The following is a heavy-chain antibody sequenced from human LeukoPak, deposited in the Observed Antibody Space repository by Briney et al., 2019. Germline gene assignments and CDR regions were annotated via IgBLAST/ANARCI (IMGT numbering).Heavy chain of an antibody. CDR1: GGTFASYP. CDR3: ARGDDYGDYWGLY. J-gene: IGHJ4*02. CDR2: INPNSGGT. V-gene: IGHV1-18*01. D-gene: IGHD4-17*01. Sequence: ASVKVSCKVSGGTFASYPISWVRQAPGQGLEWMGWINPNSGGTNYAQKFQGRVTMTTDTSTSTAYMELRSLISDDAAVYYCARGDDYGDYWGLYWGQGTLVTVSS.